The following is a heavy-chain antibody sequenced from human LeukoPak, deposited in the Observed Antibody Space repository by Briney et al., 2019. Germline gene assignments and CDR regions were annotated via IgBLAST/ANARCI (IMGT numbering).Heavy chain of an antibody. CDR2: IYPGDSDT. Sequence: KFGESLKISCKGSGYSFTSYWIGWVRQMPGKGLEWMGIIYPGDSDTRYSPSFQGQVTISADKSISTAYLQWSSLKASDTAMYYCARHALYESSGGYYYYSMDVWGQGTTVTVSS. CDR3: ARHALYESSGGYYYYSMDV. J-gene: IGHJ6*02. V-gene: IGHV5-51*01. D-gene: IGHD3-22*01. CDR1: GYSFTSYW.